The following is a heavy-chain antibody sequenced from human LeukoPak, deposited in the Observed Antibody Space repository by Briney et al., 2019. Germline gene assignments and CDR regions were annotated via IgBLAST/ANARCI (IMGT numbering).Heavy chain of an antibody. V-gene: IGHV1-2*02. CDR3: ARDLRDGYVDY. J-gene: IGHJ4*02. CDR2: INLNSGGT. Sequence: RASVKVSCKASGYTFTGYYMHSVRQPPGQGLQWMGWINLNSGGTNYAQKCQGRVTMTRDTSISTAYMELSRLRSDDTAVYYCARDLRDGYVDYWGQGTLVTVSS. D-gene: IGHD5-24*01. CDR1: GYTFTGYY.